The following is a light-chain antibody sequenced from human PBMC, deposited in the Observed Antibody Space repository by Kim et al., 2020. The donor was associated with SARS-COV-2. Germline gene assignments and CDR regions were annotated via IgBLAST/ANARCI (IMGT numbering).Light chain of an antibody. J-gene: IGKJ5*01. V-gene: IGKV3D-15*01. CDR3: QQYDNGPPFR. CDR2: DAS. CDR1: PSLSSK. Sequence: SPATLATLPCSARPSLSSKLAWYQPTPGQAPRLLIYDASTRATGFPARFSGSGSGTEFTLTISSVQSEDFALYYCQQYDNGPPFRFGQGTRLEIK.